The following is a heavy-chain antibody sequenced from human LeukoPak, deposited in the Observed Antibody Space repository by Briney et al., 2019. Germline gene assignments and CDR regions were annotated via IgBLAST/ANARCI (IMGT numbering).Heavy chain of an antibody. V-gene: IGHV4-59*01. Sequence: SETLSLTCTVSGGSISNYYWNWIRQPPGKGLEWIGYIYYSGITNYNPSLKSRVTISVGTSKSQFSLTLTSVTAADTALYYCARAGRWEGRPHAFDIWGQGTMVTVSS. CDR1: GGSISNYY. CDR2: IYYSGIT. D-gene: IGHD1-26*01. J-gene: IGHJ3*02. CDR3: ARAGRWEGRPHAFDI.